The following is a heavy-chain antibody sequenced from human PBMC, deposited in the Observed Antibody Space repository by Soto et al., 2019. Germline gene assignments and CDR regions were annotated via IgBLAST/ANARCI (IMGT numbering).Heavy chain of an antibody. V-gene: IGHV1-18*01. J-gene: IGHJ6*02. CDR2: ISTYTGNT. CDR1: GYTFTNYD. Sequence: QVHLVQSGAEVKKPGASVKVSCKASGYTFTNYDINWVRQAPGQGLEWMGWISTYTGNTNYAQKLQGRVTMTTDTSTITAYMELRSLRSDDTAVYYCARGYYYGSGRPTPGGMDVWGQGTTGTVSS. CDR3: ARGYYYGSGRPTPGGMDV. D-gene: IGHD3-10*01.